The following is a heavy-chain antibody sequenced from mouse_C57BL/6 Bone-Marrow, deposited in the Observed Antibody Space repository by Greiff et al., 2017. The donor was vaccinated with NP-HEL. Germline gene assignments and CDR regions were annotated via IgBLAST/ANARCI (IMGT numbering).Heavy chain of an antibody. CDR1: GYTFTSYW. CDR2: INPSSGYT. Sequence: LEESGAELAKPGASVKLSCKASGYTFTSYWMHWVKQRPGQGLEWIGYINPSSGYTKYNQKFKDKATLTADKSSRTAYMQLSSLTDEDTAVYYCASTDWYIDVWGTGTTVTVTS. CDR3: ASTDWYIDV. V-gene: IGHV1-7*01. D-gene: IGHD1-1*01. J-gene: IGHJ1*03.